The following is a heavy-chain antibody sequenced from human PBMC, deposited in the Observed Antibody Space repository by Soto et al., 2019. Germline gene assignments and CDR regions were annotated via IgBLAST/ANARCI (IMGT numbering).Heavy chain of an antibody. CDR1: GFTFSSYG. J-gene: IGHJ4*02. V-gene: IGHV3-30*18. CDR2: ISYDGSNK. D-gene: IGHD3-10*01. CDR3: AKELWFGELLLDY. Sequence: GGSLRLSCAASGFTFSSYGIHWVRQAPGKGLEWEAVISYDGSNKYYADSVKGRFTISRDNSKNTLYLQMNSLRAEDTAVYYCAKELWFGELLLDYWGQGTLVTVSS.